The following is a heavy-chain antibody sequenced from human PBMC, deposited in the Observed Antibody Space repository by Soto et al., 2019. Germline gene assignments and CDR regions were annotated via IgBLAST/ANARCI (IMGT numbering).Heavy chain of an antibody. J-gene: IGHJ4*02. V-gene: IGHV4-30-2*01. D-gene: IGHD6-13*01. CDR2: IYHSGTT. CDR1: GGSISSGGYS. Sequence: QLQLQESGSGLVKPSQTLSLTCAVSGGSISSGGYSWSWIRQPPGKGLEWIGYIYHSGTTYYNPSLKGRVTISVARSKKQFSLKLSSVASADPAVYYCASGQQLVRNYWGQGTLVTVSS. CDR3: ASGQQLVRNY.